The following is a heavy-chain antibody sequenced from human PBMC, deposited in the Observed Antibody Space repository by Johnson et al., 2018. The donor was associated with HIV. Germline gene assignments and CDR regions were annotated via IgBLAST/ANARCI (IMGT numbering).Heavy chain of an antibody. J-gene: IGHJ3*02. Sequence: VQLVESGGGLVQPGGSLRLSCAASRFIFSNYWMSWVRQAPGKGLEWVANIKQDGSEKYYVDSVKGRFTISRDNAKNSLYLQMNTLNAEDTAVYYCASSTVMMTDDAFDIWGQGTVVTVSP. CDR1: RFIFSNYW. V-gene: IGHV3-7*05. D-gene: IGHD4-11*01. CDR3: ASSTVMMTDDAFDI. CDR2: IKQDGSEK.